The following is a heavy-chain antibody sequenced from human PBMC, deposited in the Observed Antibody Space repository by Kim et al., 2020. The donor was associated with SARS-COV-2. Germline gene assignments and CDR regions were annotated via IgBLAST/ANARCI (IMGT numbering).Heavy chain of an antibody. CDR3: ARGYYDGIDQ. CDR2: LYYNGNS. Sequence: SETLSLTCTVSGGSVRSGYYYWSWIRQPPGKGLEWIGYLYYNGNSKYNPSIKSRVTMSDDSSKSQFSLKLSAVTAADTAIYYWARGYYDGIDQWGQGTL. D-gene: IGHD3-22*01. V-gene: IGHV4-61*01. CDR1: GGSVRSGYYY. J-gene: IGHJ4*02.